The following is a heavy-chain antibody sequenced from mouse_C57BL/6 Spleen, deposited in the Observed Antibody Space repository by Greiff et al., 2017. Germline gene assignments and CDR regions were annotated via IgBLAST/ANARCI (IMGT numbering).Heavy chain of an antibody. CDR2: IDPENGDT. D-gene: IGHD2-2*01. J-gene: IGHJ3*01. Sequence: VQLQQSGAELVRPGASVKLSCTASGFNIKDDYMHWVKQRPEQGLEWLGWIDPENGDTEYASKFQGKATITADPSSNTAYMQLSSLTSEDTAVYYCTTRGNDGEWFAYWGHGTLVTVSA. CDR1: GFNIKDDY. V-gene: IGHV14-4*01. CDR3: TTRGNDGEWFAY.